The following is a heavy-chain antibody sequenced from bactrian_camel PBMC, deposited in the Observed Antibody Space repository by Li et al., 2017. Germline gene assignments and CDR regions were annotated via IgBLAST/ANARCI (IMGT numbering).Heavy chain of an antibody. D-gene: IGHD7*01. J-gene: IGHJ4*01. Sequence: VQLVESGGGLVQPGESLRLSCVYSGFSFSTHYTSWVRQAPGKRLEWVASIYGDGDITSYVDSVKGRFTVSRDNAKNTLYLQMNRLKTEDTAVYYCAVRVGDTWWAWGGWGQGTQVTVS. V-gene: IGHV3-2*01. CDR3: AVRVGDTWWAWGG. CDR2: IYGDGDIT. CDR1: GFSFSTHY.